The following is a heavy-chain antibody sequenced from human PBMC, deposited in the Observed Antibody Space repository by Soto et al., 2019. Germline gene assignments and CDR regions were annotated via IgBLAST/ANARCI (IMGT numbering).Heavy chain of an antibody. CDR3: ARTLPSTRRFDY. CDR2: IYYSCKT. Sequence: SETLSLTGTLAGASITSTTYFWAWIRKPPAKGLEWVGSIYYSCKTHYNPSLKSRVTISIDMSKNHFSLQISSVTSPDTAVYYCARTLPSTRRFDYWGKGSLVAVSS. J-gene: IGHJ4*02. V-gene: IGHV4-39*01. D-gene: IGHD2-2*01. CDR1: GASITSTTYF.